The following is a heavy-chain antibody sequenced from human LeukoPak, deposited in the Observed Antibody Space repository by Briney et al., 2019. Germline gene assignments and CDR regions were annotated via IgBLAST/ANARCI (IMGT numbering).Heavy chain of an antibody. D-gene: IGHD2/OR15-2a*01. CDR1: GFTFSSYE. CDR2: ISSSGTTK. Sequence: PGGSLRLSCAASGFTFSSYEMNWVRQGPGKGLEWVSYISSSGTTKYYADSVKGRFTLSRDNAKKSLSLQMNSLRAEDTAIYYCARSNRDAFDMWAKGQWSPSLQ. CDR3: ARSNRDAFDM. J-gene: IGHJ3*02. V-gene: IGHV3-48*03.